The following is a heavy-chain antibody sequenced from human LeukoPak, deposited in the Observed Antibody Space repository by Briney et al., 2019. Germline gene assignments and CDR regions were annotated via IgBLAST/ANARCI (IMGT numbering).Heavy chain of an antibody. CDR1: GFTFSTCG. CDR3: AKRGPIYSASPGNYFDY. Sequence: PGGSLRLSCTASGFTFSTCGMTWVRQAPGKGLEWVSSISGNDDGTYYADPVKGRFTISRDNSKNTLYLQMNSPRAEDTAIYYCAKRGPIYSASPGNYFDYWGQGTLVTVSS. D-gene: IGHD3-10*01. J-gene: IGHJ4*02. CDR2: ISGNDDGT. V-gene: IGHV3-23*01.